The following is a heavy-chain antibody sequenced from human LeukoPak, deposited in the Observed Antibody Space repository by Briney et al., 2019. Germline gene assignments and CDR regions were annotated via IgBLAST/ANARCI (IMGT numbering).Heavy chain of an antibody. CDR3: ASLKTLGYCSGGSCYHYYYGMDV. V-gene: IGHV4-39*01. Sequence: SETLSLTCTVSGGSISSSSYYWGWIRQPPGKGLEWIGSIYYSGSTYYNPSLESRVTISVDTSKNQFSLKLSSVTAADTAVYYCASLKTLGYCSGGSCYHYYYGMDVWGQGTTVTVSS. CDR2: IYYSGST. CDR1: GGSISSSSYY. J-gene: IGHJ6*02. D-gene: IGHD2-15*01.